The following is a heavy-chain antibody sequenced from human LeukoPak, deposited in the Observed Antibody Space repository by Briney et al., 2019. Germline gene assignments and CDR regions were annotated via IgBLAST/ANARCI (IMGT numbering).Heavy chain of an antibody. Sequence: ASVSVSYKASGYTFTIYDINWVRQATGQGLEWMGWMNLNSGNTGYAQKFQGRVTMTRNTSISTAYMELSSLRSEDTAVYYCARARGSIAARRGNWFDPWGQGTLVTVSS. CDR3: ARARGSIAARRGNWFDP. V-gene: IGHV1-8*01. J-gene: IGHJ5*02. CDR1: GYTFTIYD. CDR2: MNLNSGNT. D-gene: IGHD6-6*01.